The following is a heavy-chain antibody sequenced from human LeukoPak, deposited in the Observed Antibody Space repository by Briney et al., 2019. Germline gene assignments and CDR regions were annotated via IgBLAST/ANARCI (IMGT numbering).Heavy chain of an antibody. V-gene: IGHV3-23*01. Sequence: GGSLRLSCAASGFTFGKSAMTWGRQVPGKGRQWVSTISHSGDTTYYADFVKGRFAIARDNSMNTLYLQMNSLSADDTALYYCVYIRAKDGLRDSYDIWGQGTMVTVSS. D-gene: IGHD1-14*01. J-gene: IGHJ3*02. CDR1: GFTFGKSA. CDR2: ISHSGDTT. CDR3: VYIRAKDGLRDSYDI.